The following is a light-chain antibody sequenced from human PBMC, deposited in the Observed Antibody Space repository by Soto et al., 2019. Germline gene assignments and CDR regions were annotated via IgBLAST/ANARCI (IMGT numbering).Light chain of an antibody. Sequence: QSALTQPPSASGSPGQSVTISCTGTSSDVGGYNFVSWYRQHPGKGPKLMIYEVSKRPSGVPDRFSASKSGNTASLTVSGVQAEDEADYYCSPYAGSDNYVFGTGTKVTGL. CDR3: SPYAGSDNYV. CDR2: EVS. CDR1: SSDVGGYNF. V-gene: IGLV2-8*01. J-gene: IGLJ1*01.